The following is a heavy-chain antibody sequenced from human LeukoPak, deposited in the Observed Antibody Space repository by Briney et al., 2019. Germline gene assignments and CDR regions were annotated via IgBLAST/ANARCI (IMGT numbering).Heavy chain of an antibody. Sequence: SQTLSLTCTVSGGSISSGGHYWSWIRQHPGKGLEWIGYIYYSGSTYYNPSLKSRVTISVDTSKNQFSLKLSSVTAADTAVYYCARAFAPAGYYYDSSGYYLRYVAEYFQHWGQGTLVTVSS. CDR1: GGSISSGGHY. D-gene: IGHD3-22*01. CDR3: ARAFAPAGYYYDSSGYYLRYVAEYFQH. V-gene: IGHV4-31*03. J-gene: IGHJ1*01. CDR2: IYYSGST.